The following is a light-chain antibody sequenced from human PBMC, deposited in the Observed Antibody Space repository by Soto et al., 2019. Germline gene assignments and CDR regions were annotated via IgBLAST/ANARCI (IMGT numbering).Light chain of an antibody. CDR3: QFYASSLSGFVV. Sequence: QSVLTQPPSVSGAPGQRVTISRTGSSSNIGAGYDVHWYQQLPGTAPKLLIYGNSNRTSGVPDRFSGSKSGTSASLAITGLQAEDEADYCCQFYASSLSGFVVFGGGTKLTVL. CDR2: GNS. J-gene: IGLJ2*01. V-gene: IGLV1-40*01. CDR1: SSNIGAGYD.